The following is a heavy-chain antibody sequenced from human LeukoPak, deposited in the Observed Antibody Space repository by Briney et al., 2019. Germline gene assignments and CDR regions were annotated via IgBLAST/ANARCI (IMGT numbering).Heavy chain of an antibody. CDR1: GFTFSSYA. Sequence: PGGSLRLSCAASGFTFSSYAMHWVRQAPGKGLEWVAVISYDGSNKYYADSVKGRFTISRDNSKNTLYLQMNSLRAEDTAVYYCAREEASYYYDSSCYYNFDYWGQGTLVTVSS. D-gene: IGHD3-22*01. V-gene: IGHV3-30-3*01. J-gene: IGHJ4*02. CDR2: ISYDGSNK. CDR3: AREEASYYYDSSCYYNFDY.